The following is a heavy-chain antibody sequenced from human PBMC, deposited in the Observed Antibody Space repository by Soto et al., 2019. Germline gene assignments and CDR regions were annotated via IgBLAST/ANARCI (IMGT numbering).Heavy chain of an antibody. Sequence: SETLYLTCAVYGGCFSGYYWSWIRQPPGKGLEWIGEINHSGSTNYNPSLKSRVTISVDTSKNQFSLKLSSVTAADTAVYYCARGRITIFGVVTTDFDYWGQGTLVTVSS. D-gene: IGHD3-3*01. CDR2: INHSGST. CDR3: ARGRITIFGVVTTDFDY. V-gene: IGHV4-34*01. CDR1: GGCFSGYY. J-gene: IGHJ4*02.